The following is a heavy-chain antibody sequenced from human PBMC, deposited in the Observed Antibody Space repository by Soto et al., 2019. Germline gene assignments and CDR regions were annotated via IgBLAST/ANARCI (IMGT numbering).Heavy chain of an antibody. V-gene: IGHV4-34*01. CDR3: ARASVQYDSGTYEGGYYYFDY. Sequence: QVQLQQWGAGLLKPSETLSLTCAVSGGSFSGYYWAWIRQSPGKGLEWIGQISYSGSTNYNPSLTRRVFISIGASSNQCSLELSSVTAADTAVYYCARASVQYDSGTYEGGYYYFDYWGQGTLVTVSS. J-gene: IGHJ4*02. CDR1: GGSFSGYY. D-gene: IGHD3-10*01. CDR2: ISYSGST.